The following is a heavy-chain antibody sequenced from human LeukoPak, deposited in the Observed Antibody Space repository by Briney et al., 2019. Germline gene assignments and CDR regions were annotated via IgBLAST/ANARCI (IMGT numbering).Heavy chain of an antibody. Sequence: GGSLRLSCAASGFTFSSYAMSWVRQAPGKGLEWVSAISGSGGSTYYADSVKGRFTISRDNSKNTLYLQMNSLRAEDTAVYYCAKAGSVVVPAAIFDYWAQGTLVTVSS. D-gene: IGHD2-2*02. V-gene: IGHV3-23*01. J-gene: IGHJ4*02. CDR2: ISGSGGST. CDR3: AKAGSVVVPAAIFDY. CDR1: GFTFSSYA.